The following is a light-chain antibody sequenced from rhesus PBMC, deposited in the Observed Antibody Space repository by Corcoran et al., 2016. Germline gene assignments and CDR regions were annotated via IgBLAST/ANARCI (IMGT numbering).Light chain of an antibody. J-gene: IGKJ1*01. V-gene: IGKV1S3*01. CDR1: QGIGNF. CDR2: YAS. CDR3: QQHNNFPRT. Sequence: DIQMTKSPSSLSASVGDTVTITCRASQGIGNFLAWYQQQPGKAPKPLIFYASTLEGGVPSRFSGSGSGIDFTLTITSLQPEDFAIYYCQQHNNFPRTFGQGTKVEIQ.